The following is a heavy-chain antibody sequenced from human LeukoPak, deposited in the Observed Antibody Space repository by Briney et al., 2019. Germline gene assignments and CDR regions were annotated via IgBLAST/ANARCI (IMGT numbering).Heavy chain of an antibody. J-gene: IGHJ4*02. CDR1: GSTFSSYS. D-gene: IGHD3-22*01. CDR3: AREGLRYYYDSSGYYAFDY. Sequence: GGSLRLSCAASGSTFSSYSMNWVRQAPGKGLEWVSSISSSSSYIYYADSVKGRFTISRDNAKNSLYLQMNSLRAEDTAVYYCAREGLRYYYDSSGYYAFDYWGQGTLVTVSS. CDR2: ISSSSSYI. V-gene: IGHV3-21*01.